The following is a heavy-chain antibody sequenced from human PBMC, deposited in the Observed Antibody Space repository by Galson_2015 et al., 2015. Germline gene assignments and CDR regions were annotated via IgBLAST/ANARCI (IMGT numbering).Heavy chain of an antibody. CDR2: ISSSSTI. V-gene: IGHV3-69-1*01. J-gene: IGHJ6*03. Sequence: SLRLSCAASGFTFSDYYMNWVRQAPGKGLEWVSSISSSSTIYYADSVKGRFTISRDNAKNSLYLQMNSLRAEDTAVYYCARPSGIAAAGAGYYYYYMDVWGKGTTVTVSS. CDR3: ARPSGIAAAGAGYYYYYMDV. D-gene: IGHD6-13*01. CDR1: GFTFSDYY.